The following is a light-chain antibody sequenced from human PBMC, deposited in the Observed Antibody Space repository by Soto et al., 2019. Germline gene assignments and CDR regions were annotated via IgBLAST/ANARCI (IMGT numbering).Light chain of an antibody. Sequence: QSVLTQPPSASGTPGQRVTISCYGSRSDIGSNYVYWYQHLPGMAPKLLIYRNDQRPSGVPDRISGSKSGTSASLAIIGLRSEDEAEYYCASWDDSLSVPIFGGGTKVTVL. CDR2: RND. CDR1: RSDIGSNY. V-gene: IGLV1-47*01. J-gene: IGLJ2*01. CDR3: ASWDDSLSVPI.